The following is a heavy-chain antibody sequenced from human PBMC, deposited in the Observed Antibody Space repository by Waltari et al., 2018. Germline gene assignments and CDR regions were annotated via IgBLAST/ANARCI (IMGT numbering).Heavy chain of an antibody. J-gene: IGHJ5*02. V-gene: IGHV1-2*02. CDR2: INPNSGGT. CDR3: AREVGAHCSSTSCSWRWFDP. D-gene: IGHD2-2*01. Sequence: QVQLVQSGAEVKKPGASVKVSCKASGYTFTGYYMHWVRQAPGQGLEWMGWINPNSGGTNYAQEFQGRVTMTRDTSISTAYMELSRLRSDDTAVYYCAREVGAHCSSTSCSWRWFDPWGQGTLVTVSS. CDR1: GYTFTGYY.